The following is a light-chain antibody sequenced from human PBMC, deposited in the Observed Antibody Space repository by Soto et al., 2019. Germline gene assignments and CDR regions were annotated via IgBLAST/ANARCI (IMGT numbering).Light chain of an antibody. CDR2: DAS. CDR1: QSVSSH. Sequence: EIVWTQSPSTLSLSPVERASLSCRASQSVSSHLAWYQQKPGQSPRLLIYDASNRATGIPARFSGSGSGTDFTLTISSLEPEDFAFYFCQQRSHWPTFGQGTKVDIK. V-gene: IGKV3-11*01. J-gene: IGKJ1*01. CDR3: QQRSHWPT.